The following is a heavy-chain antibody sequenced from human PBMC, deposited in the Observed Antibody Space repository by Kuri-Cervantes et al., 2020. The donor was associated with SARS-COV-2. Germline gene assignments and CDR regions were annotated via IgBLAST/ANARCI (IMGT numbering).Heavy chain of an antibody. J-gene: IGHJ2*01. D-gene: IGHD3-10*02. CDR3: SRRGLFTGYFDL. Sequence: GGSLRLSCKGSGYSFTSYWIGWVRQMPGKGLEWMGIIYPGDSDTRYSPTFQGQVTISADKSISNAYLQWSILKASDNAMYYCSRRGLFTGYFDLWGRGTLVTVSS. CDR1: GYSFTSYW. V-gene: IGHV5-51*01. CDR2: IYPGDSDT.